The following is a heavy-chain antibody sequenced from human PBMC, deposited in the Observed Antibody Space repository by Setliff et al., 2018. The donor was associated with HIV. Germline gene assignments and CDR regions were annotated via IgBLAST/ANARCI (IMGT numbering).Heavy chain of an antibody. CDR2: SYHSGSP. CDR1: RGSLSSGGYY. CDR3: ARRNVVGAIQGFYYYTLDV. Sequence: SETLSLTCSVFRGSLSSGGYYWSWIRQHPGKGLEWIGYSYHSGSPSYNPSLKSRVTISVDTSKNQFSLKLSSVTAADTAVYYCARRNVVGAIQGFYYYTLDVWGQGTTVTVSS. J-gene: IGHJ6*02. D-gene: IGHD1-26*01. V-gene: IGHV4-31*03.